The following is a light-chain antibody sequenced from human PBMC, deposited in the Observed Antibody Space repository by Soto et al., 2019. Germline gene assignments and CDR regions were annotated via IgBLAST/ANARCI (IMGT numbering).Light chain of an antibody. CDR1: QSVSGSY. Sequence: EIVLTQSPGPLSLSPGERATLSCRASQSVSGSYLAWYQQKPGQAPRLLIYGASTRATGIPDRVIGSGSGTDFTLTISRLEPEDFAVYYGQQYCSSPYTFGQGTKLESK. CDR2: GAS. CDR3: QQYCSSPYT. J-gene: IGKJ2*01. V-gene: IGKV3-20*01.